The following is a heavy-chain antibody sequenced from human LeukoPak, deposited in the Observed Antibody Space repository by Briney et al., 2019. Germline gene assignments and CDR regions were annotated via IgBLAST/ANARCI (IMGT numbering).Heavy chain of an antibody. D-gene: IGHD5-12*01. CDR3: AEDSGYDLYYFDY. J-gene: IGHJ4*02. Sequence: PGRSLRLSCAASGFTFDDYAMHWVRQAPGKGLEWVSSISWNSGSIGYADSVKGRFTISRDNAKNSLFLQVNSLRAEDTALYYCAEDSGYDLYYFDYWGQGTLVTVSS. V-gene: IGHV3-9*01. CDR1: GFTFDDYA. CDR2: ISWNSGSI.